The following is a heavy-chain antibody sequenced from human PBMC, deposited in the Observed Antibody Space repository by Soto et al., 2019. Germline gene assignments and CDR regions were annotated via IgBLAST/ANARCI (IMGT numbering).Heavy chain of an antibody. CDR1: GFTFSSYW. V-gene: IGHV3-74*01. J-gene: IGHJ4*01. D-gene: IGHD3-22*01. Sequence: PGGSLRLSCAASGFTFSSYWMHWVRQAPGKGLVWVSRINSDGSTTNYADSVKGRFTISRDNAKNTLYLQMNSLKIEDTAVYYCTTDSYSTIIIVRFDYWGHGTLVTVSS. CDR3: TTDSYSTIIIVRFDY. CDR2: INSDGSTT.